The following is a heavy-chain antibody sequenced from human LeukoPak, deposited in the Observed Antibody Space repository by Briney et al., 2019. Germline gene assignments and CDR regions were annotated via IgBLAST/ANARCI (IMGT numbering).Heavy chain of an antibody. CDR2: ISSSGSTI. D-gene: IGHD3-10*01. J-gene: IGHJ6*03. CDR3: ARDGYYYASGLYYYMDV. V-gene: IGHV3-48*03. CDR1: GFTFSSYE. Sequence: GGSLRLSCAASGFTFSSYEMNWVRQAPGKGLEWVSYISSSGSTIYYADSVKGRFTISRDNAKNSLYLQMNSLRAEDTAVYYCARDGYYYASGLYYYMDVWGKGTTVTISS.